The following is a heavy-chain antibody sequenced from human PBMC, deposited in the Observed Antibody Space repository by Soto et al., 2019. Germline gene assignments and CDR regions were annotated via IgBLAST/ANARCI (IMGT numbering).Heavy chain of an antibody. D-gene: IGHD4-4*01. V-gene: IGHV3-30*18. Sequence: QVQLVESGGGVVQPGTSLRLSCAPSGFTFNNYGIYWVRQAPGKGLEWVAVVSYDGSHEYYADSVKGRFTISRENAKNMLYLQMNSLRPDDTAVYYCAKDLGQQLILNYGMDVWGQGTTVIVSS. CDR2: VSYDGSHE. CDR3: AKDLGQQLILNYGMDV. CDR1: GFTFNNYG. J-gene: IGHJ6*02.